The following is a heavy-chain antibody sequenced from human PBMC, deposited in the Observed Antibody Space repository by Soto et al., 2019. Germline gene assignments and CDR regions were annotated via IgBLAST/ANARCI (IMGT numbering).Heavy chain of an antibody. CDR2: IFPGDSDT. CDR3: AAGRDYGGAFLS. D-gene: IGHD4-17*01. Sequence: GGSLRLSCKAAGYTFTTSWIGWVRQVPGKGLEWMGVIFPGDSDTRYSPSFEGHVSISADKSITSAYLEWSTLKASDTAIYYCAAGRDYGGAFLSWGQGSLVTVSS. J-gene: IGHJ5*02. CDR1: GYTFTTSW. V-gene: IGHV5-51*01.